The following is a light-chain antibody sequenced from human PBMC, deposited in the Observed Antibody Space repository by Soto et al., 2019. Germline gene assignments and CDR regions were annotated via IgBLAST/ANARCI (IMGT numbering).Light chain of an antibody. Sequence: DIKLTQSPSSLSASVGDRVTITCRASLRISKYLNWYQQKPGKAPKLLIYGASTLQSGVPSRVSGSGSGTDFTLTITNLQPEDSATYFCQQSHSTPLPFGGGTKLEI. CDR2: GAS. J-gene: IGKJ4*01. CDR3: QQSHSTPLP. CDR1: LRISKY. V-gene: IGKV1-39*01.